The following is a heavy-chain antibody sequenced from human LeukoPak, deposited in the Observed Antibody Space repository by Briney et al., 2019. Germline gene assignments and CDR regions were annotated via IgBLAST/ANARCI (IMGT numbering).Heavy chain of an antibody. J-gene: IGHJ6*03. V-gene: IGHV1-2*02. CDR1: GYKFANHW. D-gene: IGHD6-6*01. CDR3: ARDLSSSSGLGYMDV. Sequence: GESLKISCKASGYKFANHWIGWVRQMPGKGLEWMGWINPNSGGTNYAQKFQGRVTMTRDTSISTAYMELSRLRSDDTAVYYCARDLSSSSGLGYMDVWGKGTTVTVSS. CDR2: INPNSGGT.